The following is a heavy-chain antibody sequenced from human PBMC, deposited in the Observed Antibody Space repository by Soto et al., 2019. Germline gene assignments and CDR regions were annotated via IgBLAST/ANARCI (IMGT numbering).Heavy chain of an antibody. CDR1: GFTFSSYG. Sequence: QVQLVESGGGVVQPGRSLRLSCAASGFTFSSYGMHWVRQAPGKGLEWVAVIWYDGSNKYYADSVKGRFTISRDNSKNTLYLQMNSLRAEDTAVYYCARARYYDSSGPQAYFQHWGQGTLVTVSS. CDR3: ARARYYDSSGPQAYFQH. D-gene: IGHD3-22*01. J-gene: IGHJ1*01. CDR2: IWYDGSNK. V-gene: IGHV3-33*01.